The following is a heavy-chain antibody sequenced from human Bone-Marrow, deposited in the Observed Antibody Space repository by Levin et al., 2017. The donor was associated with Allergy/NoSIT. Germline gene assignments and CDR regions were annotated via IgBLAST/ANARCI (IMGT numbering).Heavy chain of an antibody. Sequence: TGGSLRLSCAASGFTFGDYGLHWVRQLPGKGLEWISGISWNSDIIDYADSVRGRFTVSRDNSRSSLYLQMNSLTADDTAFYYCARDLSSVTTGYLLYWGQGALVTVSS. D-gene: IGHD1-1*01. CDR3: ARDLSSVTTGYLLY. V-gene: IGHV3-9*01. J-gene: IGHJ4*02. CDR2: ISWNSDII. CDR1: GFTFGDYG.